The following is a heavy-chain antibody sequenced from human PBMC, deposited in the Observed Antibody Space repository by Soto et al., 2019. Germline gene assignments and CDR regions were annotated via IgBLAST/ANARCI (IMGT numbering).Heavy chain of an antibody. CDR3: AKDLLGIDY. CDR2: INPYNGNT. V-gene: IGHV1-18*01. J-gene: IGHJ4*02. Sequence: QVQLVQSGAEVKKPGASVKVSCKASGYTFTSYGISWVRQAPGQGLEWMGWINPYNGNTNYAQKLQGRVTMTTDTATNTAYMELRIMRSDDTAVYLFAKDLLGIDYWGQGAMVTVSS. D-gene: IGHD3-16*01. CDR1: GYTFTSYG.